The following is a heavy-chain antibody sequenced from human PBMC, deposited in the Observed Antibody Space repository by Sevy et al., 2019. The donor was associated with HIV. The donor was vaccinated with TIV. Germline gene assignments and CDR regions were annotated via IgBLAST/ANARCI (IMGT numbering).Heavy chain of an antibody. J-gene: IGHJ5*02. CDR3: ATLFGGVISGWFDP. CDR2: FDPEDGET. Sequence: ASVKVSCKVSGYTLTELSMHWVRQAPGKGLEWMGGFDPEDGETIYAQKFQGRVTMTEDTSTDPAYMELSSLRSEDTAVYYCATLFGGVISGWFDPWGQGTLVTVSS. D-gene: IGHD3-16*01. V-gene: IGHV1-24*01. CDR1: GYTLTELS.